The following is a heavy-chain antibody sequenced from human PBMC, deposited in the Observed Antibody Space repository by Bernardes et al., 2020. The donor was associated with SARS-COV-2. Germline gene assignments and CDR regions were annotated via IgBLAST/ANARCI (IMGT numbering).Heavy chain of an antibody. CDR2: IDPTDSST. J-gene: IGHJ4*02. Sequence: GESLKISCKGSGYTFSSFWISWVRQLPDKGLEWMGKIDPTDSSTDYSPSFQGHVTLSIDKSTTTAYLQWSSLKASDSAIYYCVRLAGLTVKGPIVDYWGQGTLVTVSS. D-gene: IGHD6-19*01. V-gene: IGHV5-10-1*01. CDR3: VRLAGLTVKGPIVDY. CDR1: GYTFSSFW.